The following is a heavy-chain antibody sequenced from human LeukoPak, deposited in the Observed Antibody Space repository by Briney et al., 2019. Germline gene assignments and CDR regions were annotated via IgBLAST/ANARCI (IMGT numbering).Heavy chain of an antibody. J-gene: IGHJ3*02. CDR2: IYYSGST. D-gene: IGHD4-17*01. V-gene: IGHV4-39*01. Sequence: SETLSLTCTVSGGSISSSSYYWGWIRQPPGKGLEWIGSIYYSGSTYYNPSLKSRVTISVDTSKNQFSLKLSSVTTADTAVYYCARRMTTVTHVHDAFDIWGQGTMVTVSS. CDR3: ARRMTTVTHVHDAFDI. CDR1: GGSISSSSYY.